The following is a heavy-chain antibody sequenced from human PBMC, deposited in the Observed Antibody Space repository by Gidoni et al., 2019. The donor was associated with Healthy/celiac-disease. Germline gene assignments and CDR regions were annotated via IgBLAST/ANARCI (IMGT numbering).Heavy chain of an antibody. CDR3: AKHDTAMDSDYYYGMDV. D-gene: IGHD5-18*01. V-gene: IGHV3-23*01. CDR1: GSTLSSDA. J-gene: IGHJ6*02. Sequence: EVQLLESVCGLVQPGGSLILPWAASGSTLSSDAMSWVGQAPGKGLEWVSAISGSGGSTYYADPVKGRFTISRDNSKNTLYLQMNSLRAEDTAVYYCAKHDTAMDSDYYYGMDVWGQGTTVTVSS. CDR2: ISGSGGST.